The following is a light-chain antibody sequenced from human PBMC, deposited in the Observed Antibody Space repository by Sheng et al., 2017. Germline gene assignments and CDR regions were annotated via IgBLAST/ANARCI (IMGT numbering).Light chain of an antibody. CDR3: QQYNSYSYT. CDR1: QSISTW. V-gene: IGKV1-5*03. Sequence: DIQMTQSPATLSASVGDRVTISCRASQSISTWLAWYQQKPGKAPKLLISEASDLESGVPSRFSGSGSGTEFTLTISSLQPDDFATYYCQQYNSYSYTFGQGTKLEIK. J-gene: IGKJ2*01. CDR2: EAS.